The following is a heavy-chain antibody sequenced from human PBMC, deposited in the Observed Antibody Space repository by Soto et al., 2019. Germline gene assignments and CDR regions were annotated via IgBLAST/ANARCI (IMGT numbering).Heavy chain of an antibody. CDR1: GFTFRDYY. J-gene: IGHJ6*02. CDR3: AREYYYTMGV. CDR2: IDSSTKYT. Sequence: QVQLVESGGGLVRPGGSLRLSCEASGFTFRDYYMTWFRQAPGKGLEWLSYIDSSTKYTNYADSVKGRFTISRDNAKNSLYLQMNSLRADDPAVYYCAREYYYTMGVWGQGTMVTVSS. V-gene: IGHV3-11*05.